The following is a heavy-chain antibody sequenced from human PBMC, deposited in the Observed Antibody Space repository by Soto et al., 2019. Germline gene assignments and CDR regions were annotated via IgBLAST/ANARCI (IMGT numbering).Heavy chain of an antibody. CDR1: GGSISSNY. V-gene: IGHV4-59*01. CDR3: ARYRREAVAGYTLDN. D-gene: IGHD6-13*01. CDR2: VYNSGST. Sequence: SETLSLTCTVSGGSISSNYWTWIRQPPGKGLEWIGYVYNSGSTNYNPSLESRVTISEDTSKSQFSLKVNSMTAADTAVYYCARYRREAVAGYTLDNWGQGILVTVSP. J-gene: IGHJ4*02.